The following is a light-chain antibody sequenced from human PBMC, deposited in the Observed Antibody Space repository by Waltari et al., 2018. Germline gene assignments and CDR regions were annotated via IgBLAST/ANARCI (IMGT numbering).Light chain of an antibody. V-gene: IGKV3-20*01. CDR2: GAS. CDR3: QQYDISPLT. J-gene: IGKJ4*01. CDR1: QTVSTTY. Sequence: EIVLTQSPGTLSLSPGERATLSCRASQTVSTTYLAWYQQKPGQAPTLPIYGASSRATGIPDRVSGSGSGTDFSLTISSLEPEDFAVYYCQQYDISPLTFGGGTKVEIK.